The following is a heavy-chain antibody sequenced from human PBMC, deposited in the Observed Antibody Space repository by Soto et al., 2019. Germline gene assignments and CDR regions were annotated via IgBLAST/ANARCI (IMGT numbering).Heavy chain of an antibody. CDR3: AKDVVVGATTGLGDYYYYYGMDV. V-gene: IGHV3-30*18. D-gene: IGHD1-26*01. Sequence: ESVGGVVQPGRSLRLSCAASGFTFSSYGMHWVRQAPGKGLEWVAVISYDGSNKYYADSVKGRFTISRDNSKNTLYLQMNSLRAEDTAVYNCAKDVVVGATTGLGDYYYYYGMDVWGQGTTVTVS. CDR2: ISYDGSNK. J-gene: IGHJ6*02. CDR1: GFTFSSYG.